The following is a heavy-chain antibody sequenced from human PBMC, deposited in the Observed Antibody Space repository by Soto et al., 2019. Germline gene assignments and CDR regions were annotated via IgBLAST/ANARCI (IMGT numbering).Heavy chain of an antibody. J-gene: IGHJ6*02. CDR1: GYSFTSYW. CDR2: IDPSDSYT. V-gene: IGHV5-10-1*01. CDR3: VRDPPPDSETVYMDV. Sequence: GESLKISCKGSGYSFTSYWISWVRQMPGKGLEWMGRIDPSDSYTNYSPSFQGHVTISRDNANNSLYLQMNSLRVEDTAVYYCVRDPPPDSETVYMDVWGQGNTVTVSS. D-gene: IGHD4-17*01.